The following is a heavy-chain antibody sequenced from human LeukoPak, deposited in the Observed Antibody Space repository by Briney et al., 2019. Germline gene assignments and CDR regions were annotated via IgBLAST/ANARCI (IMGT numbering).Heavy chain of an antibody. CDR3: ARVGAFCTSASCPGDY. CDR1: GFSFSSYA. CDR2: TTGSGAAT. D-gene: IGHD2-2*01. V-gene: IGHV3-23*01. J-gene: IGHJ4*02. Sequence: GGSLRLSCAASGFSFSSYAMTWVRQAPGKGLEWVSTTTGSGAATYYADSVKGRVTISRDNSKNTLYLQMNSLRADDTAVYYCARVGAFCTSASCPGDYWGQGTLVTVSS.